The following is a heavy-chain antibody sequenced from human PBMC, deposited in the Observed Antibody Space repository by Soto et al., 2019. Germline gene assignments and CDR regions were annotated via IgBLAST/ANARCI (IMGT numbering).Heavy chain of an antibody. CDR3: GTVGRLGSTGASTYGMDV. D-gene: IGHD1-26*01. V-gene: IGHV1-69-2*01. J-gene: IGHJ6*02. CDR1: GYTFTDYY. Sequence: EVQLVQSGAEVKKPGATVKLSCKVSGYTFTDYYVHWVQQAPGKGLEWMGLVDSADGETIDAEKFQGRVTMTADTSTDTAYMELTSLRSEDGAVYYCGTVGRLGSTGASTYGMDVWGQGTTVTVSS. CDR2: VDSADGET.